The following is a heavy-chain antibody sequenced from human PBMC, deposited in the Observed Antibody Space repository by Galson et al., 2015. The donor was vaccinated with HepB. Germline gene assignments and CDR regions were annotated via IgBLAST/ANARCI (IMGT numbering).Heavy chain of an antibody. D-gene: IGHD4-17*01. CDR3: VRPRGEGAGDYQNWCYDL. J-gene: IGHJ2*01. V-gene: IGHV3-30*04. CDR1: GFSFSYFP. Sequence: SLRLSCAASGFSFSYFPMHWVRQAPGKGLDWVAVISYTGKYIDYTDSGKGRFTISRDNSKNAVYLQMNSMRDEDTALYHCVRPRGEGAGDYQNWCYDLWGRGTLVSVSS. CDR2: ISYTGKYI.